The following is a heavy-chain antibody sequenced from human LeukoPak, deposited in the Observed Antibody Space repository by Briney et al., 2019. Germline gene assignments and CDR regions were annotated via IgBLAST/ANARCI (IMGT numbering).Heavy chain of an antibody. D-gene: IGHD4-17*01. Sequence: SGFXXXSYAMHWVRQAPGKGLEWVAVISYDGSNKYYAGSVKGRFTISRDNSKNTLYLQMNSLRAEDTAVYYCAREPYGDYYFDYWGQGTLVTVSS. CDR2: ISYDGSNK. CDR1: GFXXXSYA. J-gene: IGHJ4*02. CDR3: AREPYGDYYFDY. V-gene: IGHV3-30-3*01.